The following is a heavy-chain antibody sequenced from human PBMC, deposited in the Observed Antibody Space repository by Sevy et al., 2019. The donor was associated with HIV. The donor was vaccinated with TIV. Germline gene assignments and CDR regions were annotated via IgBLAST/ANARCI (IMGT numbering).Heavy chain of an antibody. CDR1: GGSISSYY. J-gene: IGHJ4*02. D-gene: IGHD6-19*01. CDR2: VYYSGNT. Sequence: SETLSLTCSVSGGSISSYYCSWIRQSPGKGLEWIGYVYYSGNTNYNPSLKSRVTISIDTSKNQFSLKLRSVTAADTAVYYCARDPIPVAPYFDNWAREPWSPSPQ. V-gene: IGHV4-59*01. CDR3: ARDPIPVAPYFDN.